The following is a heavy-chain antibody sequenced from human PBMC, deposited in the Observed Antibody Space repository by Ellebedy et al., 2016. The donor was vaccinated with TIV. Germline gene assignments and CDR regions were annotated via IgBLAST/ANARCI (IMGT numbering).Heavy chain of an antibody. V-gene: IGHV1-18*01. CDR1: GGTFSSYA. Sequence: ASVKVSCKASGGTFSSYAISWVRQAPGQGLEWMGWISAYNGNTNYAQKLQGRVTMTTDTSTSTAYMELRSLRSDDTAVYYCATFLWFGAELKTHYYYGMDVWGQGTTVTVSS. J-gene: IGHJ6*02. CDR3: ATFLWFGAELKTHYYYGMDV. CDR2: ISAYNGNT. D-gene: IGHD3-10*01.